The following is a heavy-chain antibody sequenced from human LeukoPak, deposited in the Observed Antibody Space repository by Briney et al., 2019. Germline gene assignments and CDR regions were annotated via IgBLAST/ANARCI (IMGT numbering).Heavy chain of an antibody. CDR3: ARTCSSGSCYMVH. J-gene: IGHJ4*02. V-gene: IGHV1-18*01. CDR2: ISAYNGNT. CDR1: GYNFANLG. D-gene: IGHD2-15*01. Sequence: ASVKVSCKASGYNFANLGVPWVRQAPGQGLEWMGWISAYNGNTNYAQNLQGRVTLTTDTSTSTAYMELRSLRSDDTALYYCARTCSSGSCYMVHWGQGTLVTVSS.